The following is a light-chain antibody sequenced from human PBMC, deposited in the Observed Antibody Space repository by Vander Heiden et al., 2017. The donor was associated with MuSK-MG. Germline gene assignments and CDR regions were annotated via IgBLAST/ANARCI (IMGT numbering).Light chain of an antibody. CDR3: QRSDSTPYT. J-gene: IGKJ2*01. CDR1: QSISSY. Sequence: DIQMTHSPSSLSASVGDRVTITCRASQSISSYLNWYQQKPGKAPKLLIYAASSSQSGVPSRFSGSASATDFTLTISRLPPEDFATYYCQRSDSTPYTFGQGTKLEIK. V-gene: IGKV1-39*01. CDR2: AAS.